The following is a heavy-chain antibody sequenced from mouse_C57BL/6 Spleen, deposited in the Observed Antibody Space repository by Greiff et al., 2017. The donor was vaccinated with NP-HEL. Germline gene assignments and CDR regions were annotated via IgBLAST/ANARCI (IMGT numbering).Heavy chain of an antibody. D-gene: IGHD1-1*01. CDR1: GYAFSSSW. CDR2: IYPGDGDT. Sequence: QVQLQQSGPELVQPGASVKISCKASGYAFSSSWMNWVKQRPGKGLEWIGRIYPGDGDTNYNGKFKGKATLTADKSSSTAYMQLSSLTSEDSAVYFCAIEAYGSSSYFDYWGQGTTLTVSS. J-gene: IGHJ2*01. CDR3: AIEAYGSSSYFDY. V-gene: IGHV1-82*01.